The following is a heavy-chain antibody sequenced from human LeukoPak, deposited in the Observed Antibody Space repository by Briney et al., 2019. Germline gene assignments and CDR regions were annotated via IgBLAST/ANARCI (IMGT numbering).Heavy chain of an antibody. Sequence: ASVKVSCKASGGTFSSYAISWVRQAPGQGLEWMGGIIPIFGTANYAQKFQGRVTITTDESTSTAYMELSSLRSEDTAVYYCARAPGQYCSSTSCSRNYYYYYMDVWGKGTTVTVSS. J-gene: IGHJ6*03. CDR1: GGTFSSYA. CDR2: IIPIFGTA. CDR3: ARAPGQYCSSTSCSRNYYYYYMDV. D-gene: IGHD2-2*01. V-gene: IGHV1-69*05.